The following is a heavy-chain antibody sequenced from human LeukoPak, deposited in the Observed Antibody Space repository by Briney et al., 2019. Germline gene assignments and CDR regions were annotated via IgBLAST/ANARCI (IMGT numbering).Heavy chain of an antibody. Sequence: GGSLRLSCVASGFTFSTYAMSWVRQAPGKGLQWVSGISGSGSSTYYADSVKGRFTISRDNSKNTLYLQMNSLRPEDTAVYYCARDRVTMVRGAMGDAFDIWGQGTMVTVSS. CDR3: ARDRVTMVRGAMGDAFDI. V-gene: IGHV3-23*01. CDR2: ISGSGSST. D-gene: IGHD3-10*01. CDR1: GFTFSTYA. J-gene: IGHJ3*02.